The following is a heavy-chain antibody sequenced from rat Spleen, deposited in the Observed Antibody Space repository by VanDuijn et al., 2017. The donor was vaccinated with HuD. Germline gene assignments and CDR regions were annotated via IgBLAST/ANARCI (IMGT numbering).Heavy chain of an antibody. CDR2: INWGGSST. J-gene: IGHJ2*01. CDR3: ARGGMLRPFFFDH. Sequence: EVQLVESDGGLVQPGRSLKLSCAASGFTFSDYGMAWVRQAPKNGLGWVASINWGGSSTYYPDNVKGRFTISRDNAKNAQYLQMDSLRSEDTATYYCARGGMLRPFFFDHWGQGVMVTVSS. V-gene: IGHV5-29*01. CDR1: GFTFSDYG. D-gene: IGHD1-6*01.